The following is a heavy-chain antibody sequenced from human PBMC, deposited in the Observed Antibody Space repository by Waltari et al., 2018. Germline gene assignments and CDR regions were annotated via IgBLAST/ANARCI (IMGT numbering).Heavy chain of an antibody. Sequence: QVQLQQWGAGLLKPSETLSLTCGVYGGSFSGCYWSWIRQPPGKRLEWIGHINPHGTTKYNPSRKSRVTISLDTSKNQFSLNLKSVSAADTAVYYCARLPLGRDFFIWFDPWGQGTLVTVSS. CDR3: ARLPLGRDFFIWFDP. D-gene: IGHD1-26*01. CDR2: INPHGTT. J-gene: IGHJ5*02. V-gene: IGHV4-34*02. CDR1: GGSFSGCY.